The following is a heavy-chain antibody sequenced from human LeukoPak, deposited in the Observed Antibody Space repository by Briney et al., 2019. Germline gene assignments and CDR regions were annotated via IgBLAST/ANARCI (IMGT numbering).Heavy chain of an antibody. CDR1: GFTFNNYA. CDR3: ARGDGSFDY. V-gene: IGHV3-53*01. CDR2: IYSGTKT. D-gene: IGHD5-24*01. J-gene: IGHJ4*02. Sequence: GGSLRLSCAASGFTFNNYAMSWVRQAPGKGLEWVSLIYSGTKTYYADSVKGRFTISRDNSKNTLYLQMNSLRAEDTAVYYCARGDGSFDYWGQGILVTVSS.